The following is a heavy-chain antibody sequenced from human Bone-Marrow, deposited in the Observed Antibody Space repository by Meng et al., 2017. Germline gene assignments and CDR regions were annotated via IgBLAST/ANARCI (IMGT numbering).Heavy chain of an antibody. D-gene: IGHD5-18*01. V-gene: IGHV4-34*01. CDR2: INHSGST. J-gene: IGHJ4*02. CDR1: GGSFSGYY. CDR3: ARGSWLQLWLQDY. Sequence: QVQLQQWGAGLLKPSGTLSLTCAVYGGSFSGYYWSWIRQPPGKRLEWIGEINHSGSTNYNPSLKSRVTISVDTSKNQFSLKLSSVTAADTAVYYCARGSWLQLWLQDYWGQGTLVTVSS.